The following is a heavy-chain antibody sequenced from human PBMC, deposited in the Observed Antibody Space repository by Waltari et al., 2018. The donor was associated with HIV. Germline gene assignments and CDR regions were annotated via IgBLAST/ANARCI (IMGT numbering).Heavy chain of an antibody. Sequence: QVQLVQSGAEGKKPGASVKVSCKASGCTFTGYYMHWVRQAPGQGLEWMGWINPNSGGTNYAQKFQGRVTMTRDTSISTAYMELTRLRSDDTAVYYCAREPSLTTAYDYWGQGTLVTVSS. CDR3: AREPSLTTAYDY. CDR2: INPNSGGT. CDR1: GCTFTGYY. V-gene: IGHV1-2*02. J-gene: IGHJ4*02. D-gene: IGHD4-17*01.